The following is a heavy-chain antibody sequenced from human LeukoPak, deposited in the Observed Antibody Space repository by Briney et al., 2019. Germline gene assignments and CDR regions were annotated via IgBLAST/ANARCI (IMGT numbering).Heavy chain of an antibody. V-gene: IGHV4-39*01. Sequence: SETLSLTCTVSGGSLISGGYYWGWIRQPPGKGLEWIGHINYSGITYYNPSLKSRVTISVDTSKNQVSLKVSSVTAADTAVYYCARHRNGFFYYYYMDVWGKGTTVTVSS. D-gene: IGHD3-3*01. J-gene: IGHJ6*03. CDR2: INYSGIT. CDR3: ARHRNGFFYYYYMDV. CDR1: GGSLISGGYY.